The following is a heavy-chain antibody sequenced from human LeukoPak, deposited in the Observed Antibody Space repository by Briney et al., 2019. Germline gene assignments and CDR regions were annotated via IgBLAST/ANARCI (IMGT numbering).Heavy chain of an antibody. CDR2: VTVSGANT. V-gene: IGHV3-23*01. Sequence: GGSLRLSCAASGFTFSSYAMSWVRQAPGKGLEWVSIVTVSGANTFYADFVKGRFTISRDGSKNTLYLQMNSLRAEDTAVYYCAKDSTPGLGIPSDSWGQGTLVTVSS. J-gene: IGHJ4*02. D-gene: IGHD7-27*01. CDR3: AKDSTPGLGIPSDS. CDR1: GFTFSSYA.